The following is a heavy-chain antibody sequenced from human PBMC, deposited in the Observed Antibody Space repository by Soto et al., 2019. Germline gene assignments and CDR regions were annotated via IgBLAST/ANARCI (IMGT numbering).Heavy chain of an antibody. CDR1: GGTFSSYA. D-gene: IGHD5-12*01. J-gene: IGHJ6*02. V-gene: IGHV1-69*13. CDR2: IIPIFGTA. CDR3: ASLGGYDTMAYNYYYYGMDV. Sequence: ASVKVSCKASGGTFSSYAISWVRQAPGQGLEWMGGIIPIFGTANYAQKFQGRVTITADESTSTAYMELSSLRSEDTAVYYCASLGGYDTMAYNYYYYGMDVWGQGTTVTVSS.